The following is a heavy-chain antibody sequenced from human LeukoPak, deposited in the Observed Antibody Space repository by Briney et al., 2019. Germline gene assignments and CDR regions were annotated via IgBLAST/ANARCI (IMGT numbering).Heavy chain of an antibody. V-gene: IGHV4-59*01. J-gene: IGHJ4*02. Sequence: SETLSLTCTVSGDSISRYYWNWIRQPPGKGLEWIGYIYYSGSTNYNPSLKSRVTISIDTSKSQFSLKLNSVTAADAALYHCARARGSLSTPDYYFDYWGQGTLVTVSS. CDR1: GDSISRYY. CDR2: IYYSGST. D-gene: IGHD1-26*01. CDR3: ARARGSLSTPDYYFDY.